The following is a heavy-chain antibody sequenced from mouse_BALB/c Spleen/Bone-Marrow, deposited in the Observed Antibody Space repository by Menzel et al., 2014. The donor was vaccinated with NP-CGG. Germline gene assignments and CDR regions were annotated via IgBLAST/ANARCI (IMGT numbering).Heavy chain of an antibody. J-gene: IGHJ4*01. CDR3: ARSGRDYAMDF. Sequence: EVQLVESGGGLVQPGGSRKLSCAASGFTFSSFGMHWVRQAPEKGLEWVAYISTGSSTIYYADTVKGRFTISRDNPKNTLFLQMTILRSEDTAMYYCARSGRDYAMDFWGQGTSVTVSS. CDR2: ISTGSSTI. CDR1: GFTFSSFG. V-gene: IGHV5-17*02.